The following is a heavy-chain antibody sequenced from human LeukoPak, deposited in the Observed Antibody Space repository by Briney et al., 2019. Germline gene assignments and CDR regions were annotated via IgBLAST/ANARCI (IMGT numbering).Heavy chain of an antibody. V-gene: IGHV3-23*01. CDR3: AKISSPSRSGYYFDY. CDR1: GFTFSSYG. Sequence: GGSLRLSCAASGFTFSSYGMSWVRQAPGKGLEWVSAISGSGGSTYYADSVKGRFTISRDNSKNTLYLQMNSLRAEDTAVYYCAKISSPSRSGYYFDYWGQGTLVTVSS. CDR2: ISGSGGST. J-gene: IGHJ4*02.